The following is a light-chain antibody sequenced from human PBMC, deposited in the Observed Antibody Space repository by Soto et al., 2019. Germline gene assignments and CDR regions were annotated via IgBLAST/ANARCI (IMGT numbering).Light chain of an antibody. CDR1: SSDVGGYNY. CDR2: DVS. J-gene: IGLJ1*01. CDR3: SSYTSSSTV. V-gene: IGLV2-14*01. Sequence: QSALTQPASVSGSPGQSITISCTGTSSDVGGYNYVSWYQQHPGTAPKLMIYDVSNRPSGVSNRFSGSKSGNTASLTISGLQAEDEADYYCSSYTSSSTVFGTGTKVTVL.